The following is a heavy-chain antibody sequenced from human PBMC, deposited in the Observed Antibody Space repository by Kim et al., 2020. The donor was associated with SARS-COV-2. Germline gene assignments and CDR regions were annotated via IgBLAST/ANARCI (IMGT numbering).Heavy chain of an antibody. CDR1: GFTFGNYA. D-gene: IGHD3-10*01. V-gene: IGHV3-23*01. CDR2: IGASGSAT. J-gene: IGHJ3*02. CDR3: AKATGTRWTDAFDI. Sequence: GGSLRLSCAASGFTFGNYAMSWVRQAPGKGLEWVSAIGASGSATYYAVSVKGRFSISRDNSKNTLYLQMNSLRVEDTAIYYCAKATGTRWTDAFDIWGQGTMVTVSS.